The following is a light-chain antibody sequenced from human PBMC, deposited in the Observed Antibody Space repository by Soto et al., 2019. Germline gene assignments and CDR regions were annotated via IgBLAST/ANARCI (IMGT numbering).Light chain of an antibody. CDR3: QQYGSSPPIT. CDR1: QIVSSSY. CDR2: GAS. Sequence: IGLTQSPGTLSLSPGERATLSFMAIQIVSSSYLAWYQQKPGQAPRLLIYGASSRATGIPDRFSGSGSGTDFTLTISRLEPEDFAVYYCQQYGSSPPITFGGGTKVDIK. J-gene: IGKJ4*01. V-gene: IGKV3-20*01.